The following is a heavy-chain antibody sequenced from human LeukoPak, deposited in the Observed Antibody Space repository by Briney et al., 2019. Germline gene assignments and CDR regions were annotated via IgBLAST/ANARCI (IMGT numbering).Heavy chain of an antibody. CDR3: AKAAGMVRGVISWFDP. D-gene: IGHD3-10*01. Sequence: GGSLRLSCAASGFTFSSYGMSWVRQAPGKGLEWVSAISGSGGSTYYADSVKGRFTISRDNSKNTLYLQMNSLRAEDTAVYYCAKAAGMVRGVISWFDPWGQGTLVTVSS. CDR2: ISGSGGST. J-gene: IGHJ5*02. V-gene: IGHV3-23*01. CDR1: GFTFSSYG.